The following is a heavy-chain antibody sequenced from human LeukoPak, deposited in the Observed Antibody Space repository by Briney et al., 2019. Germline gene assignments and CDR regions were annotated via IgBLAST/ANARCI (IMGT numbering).Heavy chain of an antibody. CDR2: IKQDGSEK. J-gene: IGHJ3*02. Sequence: GGSLRLSCAASGFTFSSYAMSWVRQAPGKGLEWVADIKQDGSEKYYVDSVKVRFTISRQNAKNSLFLRMNSLRAEDTAVYYCARHRSGGSQDDAFDIWGQGTMVTVPS. CDR1: GFTFSSYA. V-gene: IGHV3-7*01. D-gene: IGHD2-15*01. CDR3: ARHRSGGSQDDAFDI.